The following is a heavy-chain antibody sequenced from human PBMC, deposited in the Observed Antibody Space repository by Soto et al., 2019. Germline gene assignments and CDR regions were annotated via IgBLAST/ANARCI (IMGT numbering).Heavy chain of an antibody. CDR3: ARERITDDFWSGYYSYYYYYGMDV. D-gene: IGHD3-3*01. J-gene: IGHJ6*02. CDR2: IWYDGSNK. V-gene: IGHV3-33*01. CDR1: GFTFSSYG. Sequence: GGSLRLSCAASGFTFSSYGMHWVRQAPGKGLEWVAVIWYDGSNKYYADSVKGRFTISRDNSKNTLYRQMNSLRAKDTAVYYCARERITDDFWSGYYSYYYYYGMDVWGQGTTVTVSS.